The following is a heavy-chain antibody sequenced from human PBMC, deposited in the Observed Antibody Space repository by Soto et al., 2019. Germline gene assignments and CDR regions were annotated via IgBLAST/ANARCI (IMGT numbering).Heavy chain of an antibody. CDR2: IYYSGST. J-gene: IGHJ6*02. CDR1: DGYVRSGGCY. Sequence: PSETKCVTSTVADGYVRSGGCYWSWIKKPPGKGLEWIGYIYYSGSTNYNPSLKSRVTISVDTSKNQFSLKLSSVTAADTAVYYCARDLLITSEDYYYGMDVWGQGTTVTVSS. D-gene: IGHD3-16*01. CDR3: ARDLLITSEDYYYGMDV. V-gene: IGHV4-61*08.